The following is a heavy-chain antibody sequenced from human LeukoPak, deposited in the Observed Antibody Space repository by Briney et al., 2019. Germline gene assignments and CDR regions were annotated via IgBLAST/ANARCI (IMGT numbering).Heavy chain of an antibody. CDR1: GFTLSTYW. D-gene: IGHD6-19*01. Sequence: GGSLRLSCAASGFTLSTYWMTWVRQAPGKGLEWVANIKQDGSEKYYVNSVKGRFTISRDNAKKLLYLQMNSLRVEDTAVYYCARDGTGGWTFDYWGQGTLVTVSS. CDR3: ARDGTGGWTFDY. CDR2: IKQDGSEK. V-gene: IGHV3-7*01. J-gene: IGHJ4*02.